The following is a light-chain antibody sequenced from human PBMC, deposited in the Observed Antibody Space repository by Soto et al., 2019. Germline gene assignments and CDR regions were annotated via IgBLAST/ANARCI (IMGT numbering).Light chain of an antibody. J-gene: IGKJ5*01. CDR2: DAC. CDR3: QQRSDWPSIS. CDR1: QSVSNY. V-gene: IGKV3-11*01. Sequence: EIVLTQSPATLYLSTGERATLSCRASQSVSNYLAWYQHKPGQAPRLLIEDACSRATGIPARFSGSGSGTDFTLAIGSLESEDSAVYYGQQRSDWPSISFGQGTRLEIK.